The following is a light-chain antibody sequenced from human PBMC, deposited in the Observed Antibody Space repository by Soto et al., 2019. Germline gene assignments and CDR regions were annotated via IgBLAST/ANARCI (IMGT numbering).Light chain of an antibody. V-gene: IGLV2-11*01. Sequence: QSVLTQPRSVSGSPGQSVTISCTGTSSDVGGYNSVSWYQQHPGKAPELMIYDVNKRPSGVPDRFSGSKSGSTASLTISGLQAEDEADYYCCSYAGSYTYVFGTGTKLTVL. CDR2: DVN. J-gene: IGLJ1*01. CDR3: CSYAGSYTYV. CDR1: SSDVGGYNS.